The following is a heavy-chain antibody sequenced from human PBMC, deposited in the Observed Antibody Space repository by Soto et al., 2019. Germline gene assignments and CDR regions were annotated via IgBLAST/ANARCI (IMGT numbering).Heavy chain of an antibody. Sequence: QVQLVQSRAEVKKPGASVKVSCKASGYTFTSYGISWVRQAPGQGLEWMGWISAYKGNTNYAQKLQGRGNMTTDTNSSSTYTEIGSVRAYYGAVHSRAISSTDVRPSASSWGKG. CDR3: AISSTDVRPSASS. CDR1: GYTFTSYG. D-gene: IGHD3-10*02. J-gene: IGHJ5*02. V-gene: IGHV1-18*04. CDR2: ISAYKGNT.